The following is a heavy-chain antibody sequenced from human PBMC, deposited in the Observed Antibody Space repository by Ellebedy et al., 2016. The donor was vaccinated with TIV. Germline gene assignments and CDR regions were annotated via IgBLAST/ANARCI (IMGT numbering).Heavy chain of an antibody. CDR1: AFTSSSYS. J-gene: IGHJ3*02. D-gene: IGHD2-21*02. CDR3: ARDFLRAGDFHAFDI. CDR2: IISSTSYI. Sequence: GGSLRLSCAASAFTSSSYSMNLVRQAPGKGLEWVSSIISSTSYIYYADSVKGRFTISRDNAKNSLYLQMNSRRAEDTAVYYCARDFLRAGDFHAFDIWGQGTMVTGSS. V-gene: IGHV3-21*01.